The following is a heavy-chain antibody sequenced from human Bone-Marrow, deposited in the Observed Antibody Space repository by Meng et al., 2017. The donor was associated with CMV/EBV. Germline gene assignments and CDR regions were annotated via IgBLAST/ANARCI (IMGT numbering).Heavy chain of an antibody. J-gene: IGHJ4*02. V-gene: IGHV3-74*01. Sequence: CAASGFTFRYTWMHWVRQAPGKGLVWVSRINSDGSDISYADSVRGRFTISRDNAKNTLYLQMNSLRAEDTAVYFCTRVVTDYFASFDFWGQGALVTVSS. CDR1: GFTFRYTW. CDR2: INSDGSDI. D-gene: IGHD2-21*02. CDR3: TRVVTDYFASFDF.